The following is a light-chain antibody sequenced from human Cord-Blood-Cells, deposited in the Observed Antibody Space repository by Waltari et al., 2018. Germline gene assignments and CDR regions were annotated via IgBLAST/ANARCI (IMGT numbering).Light chain of an antibody. CDR3: QQYKNWPPHT. V-gene: IGKV3-15*01. CDR2: GAS. Sequence: EIVMTQSPATLSVSPGERATLSCRDSQSVSSNLAWYQQKPGQAPRLLIYGASTRATGIPARFSGSGSGTEFTLTISSLQSEDFAVYYCQQYKNWPPHTFGQGTKLEIK. CDR1: QSVSSN. J-gene: IGKJ2*01.